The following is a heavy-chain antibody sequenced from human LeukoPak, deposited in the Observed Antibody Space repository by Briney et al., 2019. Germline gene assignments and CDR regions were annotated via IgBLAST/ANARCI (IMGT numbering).Heavy chain of an antibody. Sequence: GASVKVSCKVSGYTLTELSMHWVRQAPGKGLEWMGGFDPEDGETIYAQKFQGRVTMTEDTSTDTAYMELSSLRSEDTAVYYCATFGYCSSTSCYPDYWGQGTLVTVSS. D-gene: IGHD2-2*01. V-gene: IGHV1-24*01. CDR3: ATFGYCSSTSCYPDY. J-gene: IGHJ4*02. CDR2: FDPEDGET. CDR1: GYTLTELS.